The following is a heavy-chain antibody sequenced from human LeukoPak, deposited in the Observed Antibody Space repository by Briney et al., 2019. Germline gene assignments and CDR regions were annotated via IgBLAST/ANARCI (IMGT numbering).Heavy chain of an antibody. J-gene: IGHJ4*02. CDR2: MNPNSGDT. D-gene: IGHD6-13*01. V-gene: IGHV1-8*01. CDR1: GYTFTSYD. Sequence: ASVKVSCKASGYTFTSYDIDWVRQAPGQGLEWMGWMNPNSGDTGYAQKFQGRVTMTRDTSITTAYMELSSLTSEDTAVYYCASRRGWKQQLVYFDYWGQGTLATVSS. CDR3: ASRRGWKQQLVYFDY.